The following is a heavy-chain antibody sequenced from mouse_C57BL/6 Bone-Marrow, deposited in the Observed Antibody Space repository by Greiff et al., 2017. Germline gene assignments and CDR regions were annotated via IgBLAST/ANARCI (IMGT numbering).Heavy chain of an antibody. CDR3: AYSPYAMDY. D-gene: IGHD2-12*01. V-gene: IGHV5-4*01. CDR1: GFTFSSYA. CDR2: LSDGGSYT. J-gene: IGHJ4*01. Sequence: EVQLVESGGGLVKPGGSLKLSCAASGFTFSSYAMSWVRQTPEKRLEWVATLSDGGSYTYYPDNVQGRFTISREQAKNNLYLQMSHLKSEDTAMYYCAYSPYAMDYWGQGTSVTVSS.